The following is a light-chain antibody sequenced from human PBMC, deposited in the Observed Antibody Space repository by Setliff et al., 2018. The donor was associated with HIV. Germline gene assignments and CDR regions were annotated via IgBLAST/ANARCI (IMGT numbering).Light chain of an antibody. Sequence: QSVLTPPPSASGTPGQRVTISCSGSSSNIGSNTVNWYQQLPGTAPKLLIYRNNQRPSGVPDRFSGSKSGTSASLAISGLQSEDEADYYCAAWDDSLNGYVFGTGTKVT. J-gene: IGLJ1*01. CDR3: AAWDDSLNGYV. V-gene: IGLV1-44*01. CDR1: SSNIGSNT. CDR2: RNN.